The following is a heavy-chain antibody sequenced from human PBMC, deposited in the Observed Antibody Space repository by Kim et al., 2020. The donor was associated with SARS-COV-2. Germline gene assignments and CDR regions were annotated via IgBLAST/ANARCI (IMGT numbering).Heavy chain of an antibody. D-gene: IGHD3-16*01. CDR3: ARMPQSDYDYVWGERIFDY. CDR1: GGSISSYY. CDR2: IYYSGST. Sequence: SETLSLTCTVSGGSISSYYWSWIRQPPGKGLEWIGYIYYSGSTNYNPSLKSRVTISVDTSKNQFSLKLSSVTAADTAVYYCARMPQSDYDYVWGERIFDYWGQGTLVTVSS. V-gene: IGHV4-59*01. J-gene: IGHJ4*02.